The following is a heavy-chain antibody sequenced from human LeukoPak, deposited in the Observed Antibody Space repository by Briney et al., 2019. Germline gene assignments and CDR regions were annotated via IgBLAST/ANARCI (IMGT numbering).Heavy chain of an antibody. D-gene: IGHD2-21*01. Sequence: TLSLTCTVSGGSISSGGYYWSWIRQHPGKGLEWNGYNYYSGSTYSNPSLKSRVTISVDTSKNQFYLKLSSVTAADTAVYYCARNRGVVVIVHFDYWGQGTLVTVSS. J-gene: IGHJ4*02. CDR2: NYYSGST. CDR3: ARNRGVVVIVHFDY. CDR1: GGSISSGGYY. V-gene: IGHV4-31*03.